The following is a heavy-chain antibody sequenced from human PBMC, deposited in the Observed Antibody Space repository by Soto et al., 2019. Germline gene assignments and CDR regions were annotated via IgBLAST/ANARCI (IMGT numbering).Heavy chain of an antibody. CDR1: GGSISSGGYY. CDR2: IYYSGST. CDR3: ARRIVGATTWFDP. Sequence: QVQLHEWGAGPVKPSQTLSLTCTVSGGSISSGGYYWSWIRLHPGKGLEWIGYIYYSGSTYYNPSLKSRVTISVDTSKNQFSLKLSSVTAADTAVYYCARRIVGATTWFDPWGQGTLVTVSS. D-gene: IGHD1-26*01. V-gene: IGHV4-31*03. J-gene: IGHJ5*02.